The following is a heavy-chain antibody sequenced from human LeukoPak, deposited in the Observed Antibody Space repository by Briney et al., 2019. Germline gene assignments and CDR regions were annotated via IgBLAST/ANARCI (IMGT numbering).Heavy chain of an antibody. V-gene: IGHV3-53*01. J-gene: IGHJ5*02. CDR2: IYSGDTT. CDR3: ARDRTADDP. Sequence: GGSLRLSCAASGFSVSDYYMSWVRQAPGKELEWVSVIYSGDTTTYADSVRGRFTIPRDNSKNTLYLQMNNLRAEDTAVYYCARDRTADDPWGQGTLVTVSS. CDR1: GFSVSDYY. D-gene: IGHD6-13*01.